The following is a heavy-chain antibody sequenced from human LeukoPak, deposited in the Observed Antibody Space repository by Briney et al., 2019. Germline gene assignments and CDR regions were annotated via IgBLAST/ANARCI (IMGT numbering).Heavy chain of an antibody. CDR2: INHSGST. Sequence: GSLRLSCVASGFPFSSYWMTWVRQPPGKGLEWIGEINHSGSTNYNPSLKSRVTISVDTSKNQFSLKLSSVTAADTAVYYCARGPYSSSWYSPYYYGMDVWGQGTTVTVSS. CDR3: ARGPYSSSWYSPYYYGMDV. J-gene: IGHJ6*02. CDR1: GFPFSSYW. V-gene: IGHV4-34*01. D-gene: IGHD6-13*01.